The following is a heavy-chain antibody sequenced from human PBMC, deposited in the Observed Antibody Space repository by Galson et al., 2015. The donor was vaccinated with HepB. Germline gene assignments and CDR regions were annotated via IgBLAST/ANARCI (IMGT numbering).Heavy chain of an antibody. CDR2: IIPILGIA. CDR1: GGTFSSYA. J-gene: IGHJ5*02. CDR3: ARGSLQQCITQDP. D-gene: IGHD3-10*01. Sequence: SVKVSCKASGGTFSSYAISWVRQAPGQGLEWMGRIIPILGIANYAQKFQGRVTITADKSTSTAYMELSSLRSEDTAVYYCARGSLQQCITQDPWGQGTLVTVSS. V-gene: IGHV1-69*04.